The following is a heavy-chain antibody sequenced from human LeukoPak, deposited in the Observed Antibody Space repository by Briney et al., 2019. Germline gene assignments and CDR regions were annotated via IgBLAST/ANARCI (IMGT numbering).Heavy chain of an antibody. CDR3: ARRYYGSGSYAMDV. V-gene: IGHV4-59*08. CDR1: GGFNTHYY. Sequence: SETLSLTCSVSGGFNTHYYWSWIRQPPGKGLERIGYIYKSESTNYNPSLKSRVTMSVDTSKNQFSLKVSSVTAADTAVYYCARRYYGSGSYAMDVWGQGTTVIVSS. D-gene: IGHD3-10*01. CDR2: IYKSEST. J-gene: IGHJ6*02.